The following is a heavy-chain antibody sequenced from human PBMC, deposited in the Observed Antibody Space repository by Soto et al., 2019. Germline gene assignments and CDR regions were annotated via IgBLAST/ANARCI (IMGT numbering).Heavy chain of an antibody. CDR1: GGTFSSYT. CDR2: IIPILGIA. V-gene: IGHV1-69*02. J-gene: IGHJ4*02. CDR3: ASELAAAGPPTRFDY. Sequence: QVQLVQSGAEVKKPGSSVKVSCKASGGTFSSYTISWVRQAPGQGLEWMGRIIPILGIANYAQKFQGRVTIXXDXSXNTAYMELSSLRSEDTAVYYCASELAAAGPPTRFDYWGQGTLVTVSS. D-gene: IGHD6-13*01.